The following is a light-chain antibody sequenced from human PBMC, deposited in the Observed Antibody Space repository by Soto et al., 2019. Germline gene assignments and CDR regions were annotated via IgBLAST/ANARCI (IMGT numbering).Light chain of an antibody. V-gene: IGKV1-39*01. CDR2: GTS. CDR3: QQSYSTLPST. Sequence: DIQMTQSPSFLSASVGDRVTISCRASQAINTYLNWYQQKPGKAPKLLIYGTSDLQNGVPSRFSGGGSGTDFTLTISSLQPEDFATYYCQQSYSTLPSTFGQGTRLEV. CDR1: QAINTY. J-gene: IGKJ5*01.